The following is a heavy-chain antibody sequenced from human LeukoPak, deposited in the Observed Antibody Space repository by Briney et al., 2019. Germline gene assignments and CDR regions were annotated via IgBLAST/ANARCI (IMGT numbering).Heavy chain of an antibody. J-gene: IGHJ6*03. CDR2: IYYSGST. CDR1: GGSISSYY. CDR3: AREGYGGNSRYYYYYMDV. Sequence: PSETLSLTCTVSGGSISSYYWSWIRQPPGKGLEWIGYIYYSGSTNYNPSLKSRVTISVDMSKNQFSLKLSSVTAADTAVYYCAREGYGGNSRYYYYYMDVWGKGTTVTISS. D-gene: IGHD4-23*01. V-gene: IGHV4-59*01.